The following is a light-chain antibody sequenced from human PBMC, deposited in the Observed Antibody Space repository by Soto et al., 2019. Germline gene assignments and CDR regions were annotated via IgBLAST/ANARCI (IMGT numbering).Light chain of an antibody. CDR1: QSVSSN. V-gene: IGKV3-15*01. CDR3: QQYNVWPLT. CDR2: VAS. Sequence: EIVMTQSPATLSVSPGERATLSCRASQSVSSNLAWYQQKPGQTPKLLLYVASTRATGIPARFSGSGSGTEFTLTISRLQSEDFAVYYCQQYNVWPLTFGGGTKVEFK. J-gene: IGKJ4*01.